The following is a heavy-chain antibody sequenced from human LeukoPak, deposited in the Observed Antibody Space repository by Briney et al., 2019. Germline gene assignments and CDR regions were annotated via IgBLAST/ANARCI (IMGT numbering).Heavy chain of an antibody. CDR3: ARHIRAPYYYGSGSLDY. Sequence: GESLIIYGKGSGYSFTSYWIGWVRPMPGKGLEWMGIIYPGDSDTRYSPSFQGQVTISADKSISTAYLQWSSLKASDTAMYYCARHIRAPYYYGSGSLDYWGQGTLVTVSS. V-gene: IGHV5-51*01. CDR2: IYPGDSDT. J-gene: IGHJ4*02. CDR1: GYSFTSYW. D-gene: IGHD3-10*01.